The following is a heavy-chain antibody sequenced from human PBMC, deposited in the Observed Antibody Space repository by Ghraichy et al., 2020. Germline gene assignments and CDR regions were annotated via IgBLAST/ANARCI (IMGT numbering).Heavy chain of an antibody. CDR1: GGSLTNYY. CDR2: IHHSGST. V-gene: IGHV4-34*01. CDR3: ARFLTCISGSCHNPYFDY. J-gene: IGHJ4*02. Sequence: SETLSLTCAVYGGSLTNYYWTWVRQSPGKGLEWIGEIHHSGSTNYNPSLKSRVTISVDTSKNQFSLKLLSVTAADTAVYYCARFLTCISGSCHNPYFDYWAQGTPVTVTS. D-gene: IGHD2-2*02.